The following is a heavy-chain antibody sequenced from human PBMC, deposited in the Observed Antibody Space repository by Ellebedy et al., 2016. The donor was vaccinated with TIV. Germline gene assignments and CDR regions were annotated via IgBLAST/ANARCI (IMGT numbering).Heavy chain of an antibody. CDR2: INPNIDDT. CDR3: ARGMGPTTVYDYYSMDV. J-gene: IGHJ6*02. CDR1: GYTFTGYY. Sequence: AASVKVSCKASGYTFTGYYIHWVRQAPGQGLEWVGWINPNIDDTNYAQKFQGRVTMTWDTSISTAYMELSRLRSDDTAVYYCARGMGPTTVYDYYSMDVWGQGTTVAVSS. D-gene: IGHD4-11*01. V-gene: IGHV1-2*02.